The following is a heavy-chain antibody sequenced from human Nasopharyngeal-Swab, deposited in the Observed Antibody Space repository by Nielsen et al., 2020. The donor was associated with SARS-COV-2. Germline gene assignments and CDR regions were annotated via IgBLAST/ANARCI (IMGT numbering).Heavy chain of an antibody. J-gene: IGHJ4*02. V-gene: IGHV3-73*01. Sequence: GESLKTSCASPGFLFSDSTIHWVRQTSGKGLEWGGGIRSKGNSYATAYAASVKGRFTISRDDSKNTAYMQMNSLITENTAVYYCTRCCGSCYTRKDYWGQGTLVTVSS. CDR1: GFLFSDST. CDR3: TRCCGSCYTRKDY. D-gene: IGHD2-15*01. CDR2: IRSKGNSYAT.